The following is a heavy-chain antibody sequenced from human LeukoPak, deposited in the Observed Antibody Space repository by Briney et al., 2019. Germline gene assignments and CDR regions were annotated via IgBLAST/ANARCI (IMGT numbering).Heavy chain of an antibody. J-gene: IGHJ3*02. V-gene: IGHV3-23*01. CDR2: ISGSGGST. Sequence: PGGSLRLSCAASGFTFSSYAMSWVRQAQGKGLEWVSAISGSGGSTYYADSVKGRFTTSKDNSKNTLYLQMNSLRAEDTAVYYCAKDWAPLRYDAIDIRGQGTMVTVSS. CDR3: AKDWAPLRYDAIDI. CDR1: GFTFSSYA. D-gene: IGHD4-17*01.